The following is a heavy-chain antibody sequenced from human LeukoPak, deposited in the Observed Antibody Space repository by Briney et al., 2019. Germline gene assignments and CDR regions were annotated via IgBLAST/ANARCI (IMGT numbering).Heavy chain of an antibody. J-gene: IGHJ4*02. CDR3: AKPGYSSGGYSDFDY. CDR1: GFTFSSYW. CDR2: INSDGSST. D-gene: IGHD6-19*01. V-gene: IGHV3-74*01. Sequence: GGSLRLSCAASGFTFSSYWIHWVRQAPGKGLVWVARINSDGSSTSYADSVKGRFTISRDNAKNTLYLQMNSLRAEDTAVYYCAKPGYSSGGYSDFDYWGQGTLVTVSS.